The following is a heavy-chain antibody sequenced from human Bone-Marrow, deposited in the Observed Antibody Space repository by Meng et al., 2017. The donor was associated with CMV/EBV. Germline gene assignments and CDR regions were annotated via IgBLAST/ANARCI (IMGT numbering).Heavy chain of an antibody. CDR2: INHSGST. V-gene: IGHV4-34*01. D-gene: IGHD1-26*01. CDR1: GGSFSGYY. CDR3: ARWVSGSYQNYFDY. Sequence: SETLSLTCAVYGGSFSGYYWSWIRQPPGKGLEWIGEINHSGSTNYNPSLKSRVTISVDTSKNQFSLKLSSVTAADTAVYYCARWVSGSYQNYFDYWGQGTLVTVYS. J-gene: IGHJ4*02.